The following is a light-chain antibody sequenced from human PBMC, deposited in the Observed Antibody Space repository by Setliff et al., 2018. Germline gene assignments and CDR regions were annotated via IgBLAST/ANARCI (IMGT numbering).Light chain of an antibody. CDR2: DVF. J-gene: IGLJ1*01. V-gene: IGLV2-11*01. CDR1: SSDVGGYNY. Sequence: GSPGQSVTISCTGTSSDVGGYNYVSWYQQFPGKAPKLMIYDVFKRPSGVPDRFSGSKSGNTASLTISGLQAEDESDYYCCSYAGSPQFLFGTGTKVTVL. CDR3: CSYAGSPQFL.